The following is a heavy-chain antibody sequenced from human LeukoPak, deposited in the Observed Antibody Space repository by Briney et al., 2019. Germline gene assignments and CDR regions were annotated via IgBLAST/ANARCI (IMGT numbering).Heavy chain of an antibody. D-gene: IGHD6-13*01. CDR3: TRHSSSWFHNWFDP. J-gene: IGHJ5*02. CDR2: IRSKANSYAT. CDR1: GFTFSGSA. Sequence: GGSLKLSCAASGFTFSGSAMHWVRQASGKGLEWVGRIRSKANSYATAYAASVKGRFTVSRDDSKNTAYLQMNSLKTEDTAVYYCTRHSSSWFHNWFDPWGQGTLVTVSS. V-gene: IGHV3-73*01.